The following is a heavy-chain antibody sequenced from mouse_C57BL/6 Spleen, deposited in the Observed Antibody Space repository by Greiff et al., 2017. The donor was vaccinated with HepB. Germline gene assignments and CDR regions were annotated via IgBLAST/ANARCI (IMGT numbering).Heavy chain of an antibody. Sequence: VQLQQPGAELVRPGSSVKLSCKASGYTFTSYWMHWVKQRPIQGLEWIGNIDPSDSETHYNQKFKDKATLTVDKSSSTAYMQLSSLTSEDSAVYYCLITTVVARYFDVWGTGTTVTVSS. V-gene: IGHV1-52*01. D-gene: IGHD1-1*01. CDR3: LITTVVARYFDV. CDR1: GYTFTSYW. CDR2: IDPSDSET. J-gene: IGHJ1*03.